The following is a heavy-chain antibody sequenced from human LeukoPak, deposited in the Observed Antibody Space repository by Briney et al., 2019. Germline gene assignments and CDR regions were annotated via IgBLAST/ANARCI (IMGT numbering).Heavy chain of an antibody. CDR3: AGDSRETYYYDSRWGADAFDI. CDR2: INPSGGST. D-gene: IGHD3-22*01. CDR1: GYTFTSYY. V-gene: IGHV1-46*01. Sequence: ASVKVSCKASGYTFTSYYMHWVRQAPGQGLGWMGVINPSGGSTSYAQKFQGRVTMTRDTSTSTVYMELSSLRSEDTAVYYCAGDSRETYYYDSRWGADAFDIWGQGTMVTVSS. J-gene: IGHJ3*02.